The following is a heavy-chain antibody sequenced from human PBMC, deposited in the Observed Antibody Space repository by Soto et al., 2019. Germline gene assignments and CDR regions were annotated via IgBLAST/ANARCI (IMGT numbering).Heavy chain of an antibody. CDR3: ARAITFGGVSFDD. CDR1: NGSISNNDW. D-gene: IGHD3-16*01. CDR2: INHSGTT. V-gene: IGHV4-4*02. J-gene: IGHJ4*02. Sequence: QVQLQESGPGLVKPSGTLSLTCAVSNGSISNNDWWSWVRQPPGKGREWIGEINHSGTTNYNPSLKSRVTILVDKSKNQFSLELKSVAAADAAVYYCARAITFGGVSFDDWGQGTLVTVSS.